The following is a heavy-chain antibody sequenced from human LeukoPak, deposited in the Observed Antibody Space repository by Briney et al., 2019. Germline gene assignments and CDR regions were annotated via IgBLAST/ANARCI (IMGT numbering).Heavy chain of an antibody. CDR1: GFTFSNAW. V-gene: IGHV3-15*01. CDR2: IKSKTDGGTT. CDR3: TTDPLDIVLVVYAID. D-gene: IGHD2-8*02. Sequence: KSGGSLRLSCAASGFTFSNAWMSWVRQAPGKGLEWVGRIKSKTDGGTTDYAAPVKGRFIISRDDSKHTLYLQMNSLKTEDTAVYYCTTDPLDIVLVVYAIDWGQGTLVTASS. J-gene: IGHJ4*02.